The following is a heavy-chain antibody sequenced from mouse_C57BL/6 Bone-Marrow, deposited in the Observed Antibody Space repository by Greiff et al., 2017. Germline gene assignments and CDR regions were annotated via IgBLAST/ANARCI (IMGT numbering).Heavy chain of an antibody. CDR2: IYPGNSDT. Sequence: VQLKESGTVLARPGASVKMSCKTSGYTFTSYWMHWVKQRPGQGLEWIGAIYPGNSDTSYNQKFKGKAKLTAVTSASTAYMELSSLTNEDSAVYYCTRRGDYGSSLYWYFDVWGTGTTVTVSS. J-gene: IGHJ1*03. D-gene: IGHD1-1*01. CDR1: GYTFTSYW. V-gene: IGHV1-5*01. CDR3: TRRGDYGSSLYWYFDV.